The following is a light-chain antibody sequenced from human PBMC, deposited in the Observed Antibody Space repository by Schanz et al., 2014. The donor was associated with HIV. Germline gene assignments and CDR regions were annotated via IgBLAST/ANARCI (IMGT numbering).Light chain of an antibody. J-gene: IGKJ1*01. V-gene: IGKV3-20*01. CDR2: GAS. CDR1: QSVLSDY. Sequence: EIVLTQSPGTLSLSPGERATLSCRASQSVLSDYLAWLQQKPGQAPRLLIYGASTRATGIPARFSGSGSGTDFTLTISRLEPEDFAVYYCQQYGSSPWTFGQGTKVEIK. CDR3: QQYGSSPWT.